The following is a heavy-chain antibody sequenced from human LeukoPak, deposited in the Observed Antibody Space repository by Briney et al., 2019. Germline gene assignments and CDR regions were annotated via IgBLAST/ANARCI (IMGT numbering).Heavy chain of an antibody. V-gene: IGHV4-4*02. CDR1: GDSINSLDL. CDR3: ARGGAHYGDFYFDY. CDR2: MYLSGTT. Sequence: SETLSLTCTVSGDSINSLDLWSWVRQPPGKGLEWIGEMYLSGTTHSNPSVKSRVTISIDKSKNQFFLNLSSVTAADTAVYYCARGGAHYGDFYFDYWGQGTLVTVSS. D-gene: IGHD4-17*01. J-gene: IGHJ4*02.